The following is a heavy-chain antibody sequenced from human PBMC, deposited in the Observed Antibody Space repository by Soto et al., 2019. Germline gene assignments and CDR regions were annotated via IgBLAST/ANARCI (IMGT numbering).Heavy chain of an antibody. Sequence: ETLSLTCTVSGGSISSYYWSWIRQPPGKGLEWIGYIYYSGSTNYNPSLKSRVTISVDTSKNQFSLKLSSVAAADTAVYYCARAYGGYADYWGQGALVTVSS. CDR1: GGSISSYY. CDR2: IYYSGST. D-gene: IGHD5-12*01. CDR3: ARAYGGYADY. J-gene: IGHJ4*02. V-gene: IGHV4-59*01.